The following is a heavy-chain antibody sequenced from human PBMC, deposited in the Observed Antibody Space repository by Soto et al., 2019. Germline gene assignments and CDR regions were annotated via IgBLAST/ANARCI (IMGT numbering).Heavy chain of an antibody. J-gene: IGHJ6*02. CDR3: AKDDDSSGTYYYYGMDV. CDR2: ISYDGSNK. Sequence: QVQLVESGGGVVQPGRSLRLSCAASGFTFSSYGMHWVRQAPGKGLEWVAVISYDGSNKYYADSVKGRFTISRDNSKNTLYLQMNSLRAEDTAGYYCAKDDDSSGTYYYYGMDVWGQGTTVTVSS. CDR1: GFTFSSYG. D-gene: IGHD3-22*01. V-gene: IGHV3-30*18.